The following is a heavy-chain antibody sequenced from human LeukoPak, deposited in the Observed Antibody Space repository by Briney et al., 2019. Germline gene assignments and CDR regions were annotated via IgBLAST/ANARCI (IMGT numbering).Heavy chain of an antibody. D-gene: IGHD3-22*01. CDR3: ARRNYYDSSGYYFDP. J-gene: IGHJ5*02. CDR2: IRPMNSDV. CDR1: GYNFNTYW. Sequence: GESLKISCKGSGYNFNTYWVAWVRQLPGKGLEWMGIIRPMNSDVRYSPSFQGQVTISADRSISTAYLQWSSLKASDTAMYYCARRNYYDSSGYYFDPWGQGTLVTVSS. V-gene: IGHV5-51*01.